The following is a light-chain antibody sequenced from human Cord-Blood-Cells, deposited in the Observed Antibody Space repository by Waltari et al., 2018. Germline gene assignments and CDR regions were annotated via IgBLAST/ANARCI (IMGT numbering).Light chain of an antibody. Sequence: EIVLTQSPGTLSLSPGERATLSCRASQSVSSSYLAWYQQKPGQAPRLLIYGASSRATGIPDRFSGGGSVTDFTLTISRLEPEDFAVYYCQQYGSSLVTFGQGTRLEIK. CDR3: QQYGSSLVT. J-gene: IGKJ5*01. CDR2: GAS. CDR1: QSVSSSY. V-gene: IGKV3-20*01.